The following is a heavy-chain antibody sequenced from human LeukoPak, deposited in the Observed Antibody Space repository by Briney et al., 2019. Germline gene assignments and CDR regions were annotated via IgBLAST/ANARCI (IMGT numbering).Heavy chain of an antibody. CDR1: GLRFSDYY. CDR2: ISYDGSNK. CDR3: ARDSSTLSVYYYDSSGYYPDY. Sequence: GGSLRLSCAASGLRFSDYYVSWIRQAPGKGLEWVAVISYDGSNKYYADSVKGRFTISRDNSKNTLYLQMNSLRAEDTAVYYCARDSSTLSVYYYDSSGYYPDYWGQGTLVTVSS. J-gene: IGHJ4*02. V-gene: IGHV3-30*03. D-gene: IGHD3-22*01.